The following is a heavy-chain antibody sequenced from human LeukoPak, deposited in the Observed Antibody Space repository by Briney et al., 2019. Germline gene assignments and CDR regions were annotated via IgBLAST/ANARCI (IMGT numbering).Heavy chain of an antibody. V-gene: IGHV3-66*01. CDR2: IHRGGNT. D-gene: IGHD3-10*01. CDR1: GFSVSGNY. Sequence: GGSLRLSCAASGFSVSGNYMSWVRQAPGKGLEWLSVIHRGGNTYYADSVKGRFTISRDSSKNTVFLQMDSLRAEDTAVYYCARDPGYGLGVDYGDYWGQGTLVTVSS. J-gene: IGHJ4*02. CDR3: ARDPGYGLGVDYGDY.